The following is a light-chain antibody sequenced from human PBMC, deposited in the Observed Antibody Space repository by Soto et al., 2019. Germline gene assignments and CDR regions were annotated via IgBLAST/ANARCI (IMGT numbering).Light chain of an antibody. CDR1: SSNIISNT. V-gene: IGLV1-44*01. Sequence: QSVLTQPPSASGTPGQRVTISCSGSSSNIISNTVDWYQHLPGAAPKLLMYAYSQRPSGIPDRFSGSKSGASASLAISGLQSEDEADYYCAAWDDSLNGYVFGTGTKV. CDR3: AAWDDSLNGYV. J-gene: IGLJ1*01. CDR2: AYS.